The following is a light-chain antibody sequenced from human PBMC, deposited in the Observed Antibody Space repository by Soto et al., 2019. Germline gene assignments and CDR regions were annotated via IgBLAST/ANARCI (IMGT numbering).Light chain of an antibody. J-gene: IGKJ5*01. Sequence: EIVLTQSPLSLSVSPGEPASIPCRSSQSLTHSSGYNYLDWYLLKPGQPPQLLIYLGSNRGSGVPDRFSGSGSGTDFTLTISRVETEDAGVYFCMQPLQTLFTFGQGTRLEIQ. CDR2: LGS. CDR3: MQPLQTLFT. V-gene: IGKV2-28*01. CDR1: QSLTHSSGYNY.